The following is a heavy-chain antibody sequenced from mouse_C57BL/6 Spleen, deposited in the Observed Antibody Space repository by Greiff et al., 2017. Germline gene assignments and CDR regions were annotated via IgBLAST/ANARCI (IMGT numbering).Heavy chain of an antibody. V-gene: IGHV1-15*01. CDR1: GYTFTDYE. J-gene: IGHJ2*01. CDR2: IDPETGGT. Sequence: QVHVKQSGAELVRPGASVTLSCKASGYTFTDYEMHWVKQTPVHGLEWIGAIDPETGGTAYNQKFKGKAILTADKSSSTAYMELRSLTSEDSAVYYCTRGGAHFDYWGQGTTLTVS. CDR3: TRGGAHFDY.